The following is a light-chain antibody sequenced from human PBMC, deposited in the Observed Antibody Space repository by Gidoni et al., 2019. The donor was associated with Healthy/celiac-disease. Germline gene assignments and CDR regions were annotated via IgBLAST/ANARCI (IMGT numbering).Light chain of an antibody. V-gene: IGKV3-20*01. CDR1: QSVSSSY. J-gene: IGKJ1*01. CDR2: GAS. CDR3: QQYGSSPET. Sequence: EIVLTQSPVTLSLSPGERATLSCRASQSVSSSYLALYQQKPGQAPRLLIYGASSRATGIPDRFSGSGSGTDFTLTISRLEPEDFAVYYCQQYGSSPETFGQGTKVEIK.